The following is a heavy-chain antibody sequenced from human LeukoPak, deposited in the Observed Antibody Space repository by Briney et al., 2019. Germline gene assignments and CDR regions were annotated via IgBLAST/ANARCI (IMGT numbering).Heavy chain of an antibody. D-gene: IGHD3-3*01. Sequence: SETLSLTCAVYGGSFSGYYWSWIRQPPGKGLEWIGEINHSGSTNYNPSLKSRVTVSVDTSKNQFSLKLSSVTAADTAVYYCARRRVTIFGVVIYYSDYWGQGTLVTVSS. CDR2: INHSGST. J-gene: IGHJ4*02. CDR1: GGSFSGYY. V-gene: IGHV4-34*01. CDR3: ARRRVTIFGVVIYYSDY.